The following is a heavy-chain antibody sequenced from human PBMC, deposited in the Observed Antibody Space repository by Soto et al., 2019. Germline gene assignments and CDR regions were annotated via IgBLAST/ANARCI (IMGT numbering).Heavy chain of an antibody. J-gene: IGHJ4*02. CDR1: GGSISSYY. Sequence: QVQLQESGPGLVKPSETLSLTCTVSGGSISSYYWSWIRQPPGKGLEWIGYIYSSGSTNYNPSLRCRVTISANTSKNQFSLKLSSVTAADTAVYYCARHSSGYYYESADAYYFDYWGQGTLVTVSS. D-gene: IGHD3-22*01. V-gene: IGHV4-59*01. CDR2: IYSSGST. CDR3: ARHSSGYYYESADAYYFDY.